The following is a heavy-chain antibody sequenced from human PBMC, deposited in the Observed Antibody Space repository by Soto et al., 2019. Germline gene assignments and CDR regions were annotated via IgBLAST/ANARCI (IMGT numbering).Heavy chain of an antibody. CDR2: ISAYNGNT. J-gene: IGHJ5*02. CDR1: GYTFTRYG. CDR3: ARDVLDVVEPAAMFVPCFDP. Sequence: SSVKVSCKASGYTFTRYGISWVRQAPGQGLEWMGWISAYNGNTNYAQKLQGRVTMTTDTSTSTAYMELRSLRSDDTAVYYCARDVLDVVEPAAMFVPCFDPWGQGTLVTVSS. D-gene: IGHD2-2*01. V-gene: IGHV1-18*01.